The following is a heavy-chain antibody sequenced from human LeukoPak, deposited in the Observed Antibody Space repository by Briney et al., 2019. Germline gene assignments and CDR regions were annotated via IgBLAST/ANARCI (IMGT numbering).Heavy chain of an antibody. V-gene: IGHV4-34*01. J-gene: IGHJ4*02. CDR2: INHSGST. CDR1: GGSFSGYY. D-gene: IGHD2-2*01. Sequence: PSETLSLTCAVYGGSFSGYYWSWIRQPPGKGLEWIGEINHSGSTNYNPSLKSRVTISVDTSKNQFSLKLSSVTAADTAVYYCARTPVGFIDYWGQGTLVTVSS. CDR3: ARTPVGFIDY.